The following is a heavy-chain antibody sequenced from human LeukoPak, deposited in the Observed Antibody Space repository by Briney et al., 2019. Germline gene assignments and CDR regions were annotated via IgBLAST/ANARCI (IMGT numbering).Heavy chain of an antibody. V-gene: IGHV5-51*01. J-gene: IGHJ4*02. CDR2: IYPVDSDT. D-gene: IGHD6-13*01. CDR1: GYSFTTYW. CDR3: ARVLVYSSSWYGDY. Sequence: GESLKISCKGSGYSFTTYWIGWVRQMPGKGLEWMGIIYPVDSDTRYSPSFQGQVTISADKSITTAYLQWSSLKASDTAMYYCARVLVYSSSWYGDYWGQGTLVTVSS.